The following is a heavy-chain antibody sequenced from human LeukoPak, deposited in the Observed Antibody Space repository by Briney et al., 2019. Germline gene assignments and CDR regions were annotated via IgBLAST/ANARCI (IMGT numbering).Heavy chain of an antibody. CDR2: IKQDGSEK. CDR3: AKDKGYSGSYYYYYYMDV. CDR1: GFTFSSYR. J-gene: IGHJ6*03. Sequence: GGSLRLSCAASGFTFSSYRMSWVRQAPGKGLEWVANIKQDGSEKYYVDSVKGRFTISRDNSKNSLYLQMNSLRAEDTALYYCAKDKGYSGSYYYYYYMDVWGKGTTVTVSS. V-gene: IGHV3-7*03. D-gene: IGHD1-26*01.